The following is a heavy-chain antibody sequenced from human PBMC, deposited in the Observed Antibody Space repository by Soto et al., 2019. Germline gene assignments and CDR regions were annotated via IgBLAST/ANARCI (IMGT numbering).Heavy chain of an antibody. CDR1: GFTFSSYA. CDR3: AKDRMNHNSVWDPFDI. J-gene: IGHJ3*02. CDR2: IAGSGGMT. V-gene: IGHV3-23*01. D-gene: IGHD2-15*01. Sequence: PGGSLRLSCAASGFTFSSYAMTWVRLAPGRGLEWVATIAGSGGMTYYTNSVRGRFTISRDNSKNTVSLQMSSLRAEDTAMYFCAKDRMNHNSVWDPFDIWGQGTMVTVSS.